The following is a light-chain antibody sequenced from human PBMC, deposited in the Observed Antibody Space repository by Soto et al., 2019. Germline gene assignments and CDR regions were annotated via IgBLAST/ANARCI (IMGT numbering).Light chain of an antibody. CDR1: QSISSY. Sequence: AILLTQSPSSLSASVGDRVTITCRASQSISSYLAWYQQKPGKAPNLLIYAASTLQSGVPSRFSGSGSGTDFTLTITCLQSEDFATYYCQQYYSYPRTFGQGTKVDIK. CDR2: AAS. J-gene: IGKJ1*01. V-gene: IGKV1-8*01. CDR3: QQYYSYPRT.